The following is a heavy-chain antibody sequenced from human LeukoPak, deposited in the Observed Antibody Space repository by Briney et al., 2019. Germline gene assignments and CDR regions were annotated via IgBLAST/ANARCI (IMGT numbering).Heavy chain of an antibody. CDR1: GFTFNYYA. CDR2: ISGSGGST. CDR3: AKEGTGHAEYFQH. J-gene: IGHJ1*01. D-gene: IGHD3-10*01. Sequence: QSGGSLRLSCAASGFTFNYYAMTWVRQAPGKGLEWVSVISGSGGSTYYADSVKGRFTISRDNSKNTLYLQMNSLRAEDTAVYYCAKEGTGHAEYFQHWGQGTLVTVSS. V-gene: IGHV3-23*01.